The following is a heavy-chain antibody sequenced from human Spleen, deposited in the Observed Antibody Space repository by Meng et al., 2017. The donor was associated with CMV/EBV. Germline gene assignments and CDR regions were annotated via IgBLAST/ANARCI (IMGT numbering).Heavy chain of an antibody. J-gene: IGHJ4*02. D-gene: IGHD2-8*01. V-gene: IGHV3-15*01. CDR1: GFTFSNAW. CDR2: IKTKTDGGTT. CDR3: TTEPNVVMVYDMFDY. Sequence: GGSLRLSCAASGFTFSNAWMSWVRQAPGKGLEWVGRIKTKTDGGTTDYAAPVKGRFTISRDDSQHTLHLQMNSLKTEDTAVYYCTTEPNVVMVYDMFDYWGQGTLVTVSS.